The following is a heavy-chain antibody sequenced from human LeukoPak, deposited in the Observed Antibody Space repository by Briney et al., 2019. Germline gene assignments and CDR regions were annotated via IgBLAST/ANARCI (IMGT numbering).Heavy chain of an antibody. V-gene: IGHV3-23*01. CDR3: ARGSGYYYGEFDY. J-gene: IGHJ4*02. CDR1: GFTFSSYV. CDR2: ITGSGGNT. D-gene: IGHD3-22*01. Sequence: GGSLRLSCAASGFTFSSYVMSWVRQAPRKGLEWVSVITGSGGNTYYADSVKGRFAISRDNSKNTLYLQMNSLRAEDTAVYYCARGSGYYYGEFDYWGQGTLVTVSS.